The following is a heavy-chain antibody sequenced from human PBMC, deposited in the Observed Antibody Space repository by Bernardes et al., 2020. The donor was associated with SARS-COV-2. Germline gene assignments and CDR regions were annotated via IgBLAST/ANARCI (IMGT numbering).Heavy chain of an antibody. V-gene: IGHV3-74*01. J-gene: IGHJ5*02. CDR1: GFTFGSAW. CDR3: ARDLGYCTNGVCSP. CDR2: INPDGSST. Sequence: GGSLRLSCAASGFTFGSAWFHWVRQAPGKGLVWVSRINPDGSSTNYADPVKGRFTISRDNAKNMLFLQMSGLRAEDTAMYYCARDLGYCTNGVCSPWGQGTLVTVSS. D-gene: IGHD2-8*01.